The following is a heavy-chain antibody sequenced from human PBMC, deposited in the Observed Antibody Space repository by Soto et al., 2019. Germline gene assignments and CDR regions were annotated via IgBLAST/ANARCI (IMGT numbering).Heavy chain of an antibody. J-gene: IGHJ5*02. D-gene: IGHD2-2*01. Sequence: QVQLQESGPGLVKPSETLSLTCTVSGGSISSYYWSWIRQPPGKGLEWIGYIYYSGSTNYNPSLKSRLTISVDTSKNQFSLKLSSVTAAHTAVYYCARQLVVPAPGLNPGWFDPWGQGTLVTVSS. CDR2: IYYSGST. V-gene: IGHV4-59*01. CDR1: GGSISSYY. CDR3: ARQLVVPAPGLNPGWFDP.